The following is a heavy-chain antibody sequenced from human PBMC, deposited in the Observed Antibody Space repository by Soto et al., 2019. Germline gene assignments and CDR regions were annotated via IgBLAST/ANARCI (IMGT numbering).Heavy chain of an antibody. J-gene: IGHJ3*02. CDR2: ISWNSGSI. D-gene: IGHD2-15*01. V-gene: IGHV3-9*01. CDR1: GFTFDDYA. Sequence: EVQLVESGGGLVQPGRSLRLSCAASGFTFDDYAMHWVRQAPGKGLEWVSGISWNSGSIGYADSVKGRFTISRDNAKNSLYLQMNSLRAEDTALYYCAKDMLLSGHEAFDIWGQGTMVTVSS. CDR3: AKDMLLSGHEAFDI.